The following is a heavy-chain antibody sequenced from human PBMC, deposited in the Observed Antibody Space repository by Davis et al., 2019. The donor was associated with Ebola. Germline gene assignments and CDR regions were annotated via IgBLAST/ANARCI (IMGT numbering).Heavy chain of an antibody. J-gene: IGHJ4*02. V-gene: IGHV1-18*04. D-gene: IGHD3-3*01. CDR2: ISAYNGNT. CDR3: ARRRFWSGFDY. CDR1: GYTFTGYY. Sequence: ASVKVSCKASGYTFTGYYMHWVRQAPGQGLEWMGWISAYNGNTNYAQKLQGRVTMTTDTSTSTAYMELRSLRSDDTAVYYCARRRFWSGFDYWGQGTLVTVSS.